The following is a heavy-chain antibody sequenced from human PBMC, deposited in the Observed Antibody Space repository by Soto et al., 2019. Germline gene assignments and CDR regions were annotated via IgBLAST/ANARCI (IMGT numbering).Heavy chain of an antibody. Sequence: ASETLSLTCTVSGGSISSYYWSWIRQPPGKGLEWIGYIYYSGSTNYNPSLKSRVTISVDTSKNQFSLKLSSVTAADTAVYYCATRNYGDYLKDWYFDLWGRGTLVTVSS. CDR3: ATRNYGDYLKDWYFDL. CDR1: GGSISSYY. D-gene: IGHD4-17*01. CDR2: IYYSGST. J-gene: IGHJ2*01. V-gene: IGHV4-59*08.